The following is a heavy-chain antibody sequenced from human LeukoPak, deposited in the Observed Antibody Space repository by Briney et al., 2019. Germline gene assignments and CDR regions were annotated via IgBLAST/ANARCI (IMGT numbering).Heavy chain of an antibody. Sequence: SETLSLTCTVSGGSISSYYWSWIRQPPGKGLEWIGYIYYSGSTNYNPSLKSRVTLSVDTSKNQFSLKLSSVTAADTAVYYCARVLQGAYYYDSSGVPRRAFDIWGQGTMVTVSS. V-gene: IGHV4-59*01. D-gene: IGHD3-22*01. CDR2: IYYSGST. CDR3: ARVLQGAYYYDSSGVPRRAFDI. J-gene: IGHJ3*02. CDR1: GGSISSYY.